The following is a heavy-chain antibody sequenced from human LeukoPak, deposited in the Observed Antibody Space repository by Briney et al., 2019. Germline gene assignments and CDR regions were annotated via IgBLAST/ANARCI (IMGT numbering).Heavy chain of an antibody. CDR3: ASDIVATSGDF. V-gene: IGHV3-11*01. CDR2: ITSSGDDI. Sequence: GGSLRLSCAASGFTFSDYYMSWIRQAPGKGLEWVAYITSSGDDIYYADSVKGRFTISRDNAKNALFLRMSILRVEDTATYYCASDIVATSGDFWGQGTLVSVSS. J-gene: IGHJ4*02. CDR1: GFTFSDYY. D-gene: IGHD5-12*01.